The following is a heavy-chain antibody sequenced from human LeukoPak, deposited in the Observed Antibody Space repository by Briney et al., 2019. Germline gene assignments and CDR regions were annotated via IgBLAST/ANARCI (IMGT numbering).Heavy chain of an antibody. CDR2: IYYTGST. Sequence: PSETLSLTCSVSGASMSTTNYYWGWIRQPPGKGLEWIGSIYYTGSTYNSPSLKGRVTVSVDTSKNHFSLRLNSVTAADTAVYYCARHRGRNGGYSFDDWGQGTLVTVSS. J-gene: IGHJ4*02. CDR1: GASMSTTNYY. D-gene: IGHD2-8*01. V-gene: IGHV4-39*01. CDR3: ARHRGRNGGYSFDD.